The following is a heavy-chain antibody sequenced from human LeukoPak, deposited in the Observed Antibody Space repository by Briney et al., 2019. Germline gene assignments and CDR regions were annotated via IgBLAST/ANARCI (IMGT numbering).Heavy chain of an antibody. CDR3: AREVNYDILTGSN. V-gene: IGHV3-74*01. CDR2: INSDGSST. J-gene: IGHJ4*02. Sequence: GGSLRLSCAASGFTFSSYWMHWVRQAPGKGLVWVSRINSDGSSTSYADSVKGRFTISRDNAKNTLYLQMNSLRAEDTAVYYCAREVNYDILTGSNWGQGTLVTVFS. CDR1: GFTFSSYW. D-gene: IGHD3-9*01.